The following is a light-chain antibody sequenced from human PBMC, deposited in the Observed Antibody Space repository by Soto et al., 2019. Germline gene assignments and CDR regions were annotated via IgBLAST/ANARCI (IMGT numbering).Light chain of an antibody. CDR2: EVN. J-gene: IGLJ2*01. Sequence: QSARTQPPSASGSPGQSVTISCTGTSSDVGGYNYVSWYQQHPGKAPKLLISEVNKRPSGVPDRFAGSKSGNTASLTVSGLQAEDEADYYCSSHAGSNLVVFGGGTKLTVL. CDR1: SSDVGGYNY. CDR3: SSHAGSNLVV. V-gene: IGLV2-8*01.